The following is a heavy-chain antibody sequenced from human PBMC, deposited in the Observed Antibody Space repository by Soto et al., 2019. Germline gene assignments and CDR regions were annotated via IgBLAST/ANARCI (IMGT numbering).Heavy chain of an antibody. CDR1: GGTFSTYG. CDR3: ARELDPYYGGNSLSLDY. V-gene: IGHV1-69*13. D-gene: IGHD4-17*01. J-gene: IGHJ4*02. CDR2: IIPKFGTT. Sequence: LVKVSSKASGGTFSTYGMNWVRLAPGQGLEWMGGIIPKFGTTNYAQKFQGRVTITADESTNTAYMELNYLRSEDTAVYFCARELDPYYGGNSLSLDYWGQGTLVTVSS.